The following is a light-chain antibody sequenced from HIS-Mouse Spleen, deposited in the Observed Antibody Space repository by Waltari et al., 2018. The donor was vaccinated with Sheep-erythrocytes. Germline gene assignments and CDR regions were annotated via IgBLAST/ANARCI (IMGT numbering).Light chain of an antibody. CDR1: SSDVGGYNH. CDR2: DVS. Sequence: QSALTQPRSVSGSPGQSVTISCTGTSSDVGGYNHVSWYQQHPGKAPKLMIYDVSKRPSGVPDRFSGSIDSSSNSASLTISGLKTEDEADYYCQSYDSSNHGVFGGGTKLTVL. J-gene: IGLJ3*02. CDR3: QSYDSSNHGV. V-gene: IGLV2-11*01.